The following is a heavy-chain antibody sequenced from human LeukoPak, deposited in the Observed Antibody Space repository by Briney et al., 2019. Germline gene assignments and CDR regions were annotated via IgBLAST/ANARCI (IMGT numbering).Heavy chain of an antibody. J-gene: IGHJ3*01. Sequence: MLRINPTSAGTNYAQKFQGSVNMTRDTSISTAYMELSRLRSDDTAVYYCARDLARGLSSSWGQGTMVTVSS. D-gene: IGHD3-10*01. CDR3: ARDLARGLSSS. CDR2: INPTSAGT. V-gene: IGHV1-2*06.